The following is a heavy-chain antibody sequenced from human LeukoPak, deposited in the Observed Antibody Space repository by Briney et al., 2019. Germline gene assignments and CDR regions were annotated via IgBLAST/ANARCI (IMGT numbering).Heavy chain of an antibody. J-gene: IGHJ4*02. Sequence: PGGSLRLSCAASGFTFSSYSMNWVRQAPGKGLEWVSYISSSSTIYYADSVKARFTISRDNAKNSLYLQMNSLRAEDTAVYYCARDPDSSSWYVDYWGQGTLVTVSS. CDR3: ARDPDSSSWYVDY. CDR2: ISSSSTI. D-gene: IGHD6-13*01. V-gene: IGHV3-48*01. CDR1: GFTFSSYS.